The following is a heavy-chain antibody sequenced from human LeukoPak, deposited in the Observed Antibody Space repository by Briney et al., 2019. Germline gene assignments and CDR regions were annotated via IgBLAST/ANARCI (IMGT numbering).Heavy chain of an antibody. J-gene: IGHJ4*02. V-gene: IGHV4-59*01. D-gene: IGHD6-13*01. CDR2: IYYSGST. CDR3: ACQIMSSSRQAFDY. CDR1: GGSISSYY. Sequence: PSETLSLTCTVSGGSISSYYWSWIRQPPGKGLEWIGYIYYSGSTNYNPSLKSRVTISVDTSKNQFSLKLSSVTAADTAVYYCACQIMSSSRQAFDYWGQGTLVTVSS.